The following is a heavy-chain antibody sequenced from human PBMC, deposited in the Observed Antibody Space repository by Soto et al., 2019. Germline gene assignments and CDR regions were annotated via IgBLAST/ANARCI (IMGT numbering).Heavy chain of an antibody. CDR2: IYYSGST. CDR1: GGSISSSSYY. CDR3: AILPGYYDILTGYGFDP. D-gene: IGHD3-9*01. J-gene: IGHJ5*02. V-gene: IGHV4-39*01. Sequence: PSETLSLTCTVSGGSISSSSYYWGWIRQPPGKGLEWIGSIYYSGSTYYNPSLKSRVTISVDTSKNQFSLKLSSVTAADTAVYYCAILPGYYDILTGYGFDPWGQGTLVTVSS.